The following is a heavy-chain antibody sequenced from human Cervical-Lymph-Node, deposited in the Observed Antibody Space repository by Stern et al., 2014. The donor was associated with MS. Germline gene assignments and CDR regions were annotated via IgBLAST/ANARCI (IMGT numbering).Heavy chain of an antibody. D-gene: IGHD3-10*01. CDR3: AHRRRENYWFDP. J-gene: IGHJ5*02. CDR1: GFSLTSSGVA. Sequence: LVQSGPTLVKPTQTLTLTCNFSGFSLTSSGVAMAWIRQPPGKALEWLALIYWDDDKRYNPFLRNRLTITKDTSKNQVVLIMTDMNPVDTATYYCAHRRRENYWFDPWGQGTLVTVSS. V-gene: IGHV2-5*02. CDR2: IYWDDDK.